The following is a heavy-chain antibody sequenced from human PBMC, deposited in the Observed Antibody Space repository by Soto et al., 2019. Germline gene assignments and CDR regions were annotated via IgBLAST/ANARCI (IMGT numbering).Heavy chain of an antibody. V-gene: IGHV5-10-1*01. D-gene: IGHD2-2*01. Sequence: GESLKISCKGSGYSFTSYWISWVRQMPGKGLEWMGRIEPRDSYTNYSPSFQGHVTISADKSISTAYMQCSCLKASDTAMYYCARGLVVVPAAPDYWGQGTLVTVSS. CDR2: IEPRDSYT. CDR1: GYSFTSYW. J-gene: IGHJ4*02. CDR3: ARGLVVVPAAPDY.